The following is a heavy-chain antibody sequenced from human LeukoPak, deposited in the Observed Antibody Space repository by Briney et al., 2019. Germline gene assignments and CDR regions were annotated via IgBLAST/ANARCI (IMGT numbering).Heavy chain of an antibody. D-gene: IGHD6-19*01. V-gene: IGHV3-23*01. CDR1: GFTFSSYA. Sequence: GGSLRLSCAASGFTFSSYAMSWVRQAPGKGLEWVSAISGSGGSTYYADSVKGRFTISRDNSKNTLYLQMNSLRAEDTAVYYCAKDIAVAPKRGYWFDPWGQGTLVTVSS. CDR2: ISGSGGST. J-gene: IGHJ5*02. CDR3: AKDIAVAPKRGYWFDP.